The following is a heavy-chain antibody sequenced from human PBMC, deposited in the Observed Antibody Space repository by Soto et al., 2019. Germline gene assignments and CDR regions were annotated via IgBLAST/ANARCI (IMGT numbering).Heavy chain of an antibody. D-gene: IGHD2-8*02. Sequence: PSETLSLTCTVSGGSVSSSSYYWGWVRQPPGKGLEWIGSVYYSGSTYYNPSLESRVTISVDKSKNQFSLKLKSLSAADTAVYYCGTLVGLPAFSYYCDYWGLGARISVSS. V-gene: IGHV4-39*01. CDR1: GGSVSSSSYY. CDR2: VYYSGST. J-gene: IGHJ4*02. CDR3: GTLVGLPAFSYYCDY.